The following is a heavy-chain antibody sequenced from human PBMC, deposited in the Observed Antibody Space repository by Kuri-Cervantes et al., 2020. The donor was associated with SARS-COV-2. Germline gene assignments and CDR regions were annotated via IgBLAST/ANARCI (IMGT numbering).Heavy chain of an antibody. CDR3: AKSRGYSYGYQTRYYYYMDV. V-gene: IGHV4-59*05. Sequence: SETLSLTCTVSGGSISSYYWSWIRQPPGKGLEWIGSIYYSGSTYYNPSLKNRVTISVDTSKNQFSLKLSSVTAADTAVYYCAKSRGYSYGYQTRYYYYMDVWGKGTTVTVSS. D-gene: IGHD5-18*01. J-gene: IGHJ6*03. CDR2: IYYSGST. CDR1: GGSISSYY.